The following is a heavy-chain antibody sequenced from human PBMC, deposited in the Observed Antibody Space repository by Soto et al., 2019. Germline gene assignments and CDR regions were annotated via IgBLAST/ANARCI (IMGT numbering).Heavy chain of an antibody. CDR2: INAGNGNT. D-gene: IGHD5-18*01. CDR3: ARISDTAMVTNYYYYGMDV. V-gene: IGHV1-3*01. CDR1: GYTFTSYA. J-gene: IGHJ6*02. Sequence: ASVKVSCKASGYTFTSYASHWVRQAPGQRLEWMGWINAGNGNTKYSQKFQGRVTITRDTSASTAYMELSSLRSEDTAVYYCARISDTAMVTNYYYYGMDVWGQGTTVTVSS.